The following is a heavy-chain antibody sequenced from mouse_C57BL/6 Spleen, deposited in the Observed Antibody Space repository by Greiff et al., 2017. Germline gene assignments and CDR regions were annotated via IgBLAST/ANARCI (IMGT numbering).Heavy chain of an antibody. CDR2: ISSGRSTI. D-gene: IGHD2-12*01. CDR1: GFTFSDYG. CDR3: ARALYCSPMDY. V-gene: IGHV5-17*01. Sequence: EVKLMESGGGLVKPGGSLKLSCAASGFTFSDYGMHWVRQAPEKGLEWVAYISSGRSTIYYADKVKGRITISRDTAKNTLFLQMTSLWSEDTAMYYCARALYCSPMDYWGQGTSVTVSS. J-gene: IGHJ4*01.